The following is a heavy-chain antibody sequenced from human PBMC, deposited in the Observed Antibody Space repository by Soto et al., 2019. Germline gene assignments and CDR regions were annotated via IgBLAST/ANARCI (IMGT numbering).Heavy chain of an antibody. V-gene: IGHV1-69*01. CDR3: AREEGGSYYYYGMDV. CDR2: IIPIFGTA. CDR1: GGTFSSYA. J-gene: IGHJ6*02. Sequence: QVQLVQSGAEVKKPGSSVKVSCKASGGTFSSYAISWVRQAPGQGLEWMGGIIPIFGTANYAQKFQGRVTITADESTSNGQMGVRNLRSEDKAVYYCAREEGGSYYYYGMDVWGQGTTVTVSS. D-gene: IGHD1-26*01.